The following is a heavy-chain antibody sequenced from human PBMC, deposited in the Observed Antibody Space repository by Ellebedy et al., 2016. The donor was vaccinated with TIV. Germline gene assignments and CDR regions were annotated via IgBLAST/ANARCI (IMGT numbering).Heavy chain of an antibody. CDR1: GFTFNSYW. Sequence: GGSLRLSCAASGFTFNSYWMSWVRQAPGKGLEWVANINQDGSRIYYVDSVKGRFTISRDNAKNSVYLRMNTLRVEDTAVYHCVRDMGWGNERINDAFDIWGQGTMVTVSS. J-gene: IGHJ3*02. CDR2: INQDGSRI. CDR3: VRDMGWGNERINDAFDI. V-gene: IGHV3-7*03. D-gene: IGHD7-27*01.